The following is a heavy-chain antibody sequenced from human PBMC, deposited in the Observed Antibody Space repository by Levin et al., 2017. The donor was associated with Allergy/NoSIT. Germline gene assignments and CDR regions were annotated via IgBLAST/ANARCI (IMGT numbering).Heavy chain of an antibody. CDR2: ISSSSSYI. D-gene: IGHD2-8*02. Sequence: GESLKISCAASGFTFSSYSMNWVRQAPGKGLEWVSSISSSSSYIYYADSVKGRFTISRDNAKNSLYLQMNSLRAEDTAVYYCASGTGDYEIQYYFDYWGQGTLVTVSS. V-gene: IGHV3-21*01. J-gene: IGHJ4*02. CDR1: GFTFSSYS. CDR3: ASGTGDYEIQYYFDY.